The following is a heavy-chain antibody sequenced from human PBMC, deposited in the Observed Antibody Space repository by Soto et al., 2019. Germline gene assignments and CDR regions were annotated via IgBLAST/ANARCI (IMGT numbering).Heavy chain of an antibody. CDR1: GYTFTSYG. Sequence: GASVKVSCKASGYTFTSYGISWVRQAPGQGLEWMGWISAYNGNTNYAQKLQGRVTMTTDTSTSTAYMELRSLRSDDTAVYYCARDSTYHIVVVTAIRGDAFDIWGQGTMVTVSS. CDR2: ISAYNGNT. D-gene: IGHD2-21*02. CDR3: ARDSTYHIVVVTAIRGDAFDI. V-gene: IGHV1-18*01. J-gene: IGHJ3*02.